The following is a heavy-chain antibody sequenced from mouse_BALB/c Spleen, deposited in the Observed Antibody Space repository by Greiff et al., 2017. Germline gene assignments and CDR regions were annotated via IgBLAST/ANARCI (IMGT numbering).Heavy chain of an antibody. V-gene: IGHV4-1*02. D-gene: IGHD2-1*01. J-gene: IGHJ1*01. CDR3: ARHYGNYRYFDV. CDR1: GFDFSRYW. CDR2: INPDSSTI. Sequence: DVKLQESGGGLVQPGGSLKLSCAASGFDFSRYWMSWVRQAPGKGLEWIGEINPDSSTINYTPSLKDKFIISRDNAKNTLYLQMSKVRSEDTALYYCARHYGNYRYFDVWGAGTTVTVSS.